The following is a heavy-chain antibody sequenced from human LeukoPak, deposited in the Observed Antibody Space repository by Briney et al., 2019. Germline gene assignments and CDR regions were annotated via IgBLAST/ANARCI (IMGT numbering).Heavy chain of an antibody. CDR1: GFTFSSYA. Sequence: GGSQRLSCAASGFTFSSYAMHWVRQAPGKGLEWVAVISYDGSNKYYADSVKGRFTISRDNSKNTLYLQMNSLRAEDTAVYYCARTFYSSGTGVPIYYWGQGTLVTVSS. CDR2: ISYDGSNK. V-gene: IGHV3-30-3*01. J-gene: IGHJ4*02. D-gene: IGHD6-19*01. CDR3: ARTFYSSGTGVPIYY.